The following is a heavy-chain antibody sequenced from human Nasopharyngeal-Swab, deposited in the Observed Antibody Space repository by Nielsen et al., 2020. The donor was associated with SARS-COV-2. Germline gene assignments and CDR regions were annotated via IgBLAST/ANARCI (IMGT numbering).Heavy chain of an antibody. J-gene: IGHJ4*02. CDR1: GFAFSSYA. CDR3: AKDGGGWYTSGWYYFDY. CDR2: FSGSSGKT. Sequence: GESLKISCAASGFAFSSYAMSWVRQTPGKGLEWVSSFSGSSGKTYYADYVKGRFTISRDTSKNTLYLQMNSLRADDPAVYYCAKDGGGWYTSGWYYFDYWGQGTLVTVSS. V-gene: IGHV3-23*01. D-gene: IGHD6-19*01.